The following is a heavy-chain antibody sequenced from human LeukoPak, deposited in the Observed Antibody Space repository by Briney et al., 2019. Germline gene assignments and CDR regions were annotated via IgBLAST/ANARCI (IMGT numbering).Heavy chain of an antibody. CDR3: ARGGIAAFHFDY. CDR2: IYYSGST. J-gene: IGHJ4*02. D-gene: IGHD6-13*01. Sequence: SETLSLTCTVSGGSISTYYWSWIRQPPGKGLEWIGYIYYSGSTNYNPSLKSRVTMSVDTSKNQFSLKLSSVTAADTAVYYCARGGIAAFHFDYWGQGTLVTVPP. V-gene: IGHV4-59*01. CDR1: GGSISTYY.